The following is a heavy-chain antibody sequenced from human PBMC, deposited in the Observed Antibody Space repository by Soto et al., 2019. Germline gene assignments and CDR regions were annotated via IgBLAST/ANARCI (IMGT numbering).Heavy chain of an antibody. CDR3: ATERRVDSCSSASY. J-gene: IGHJ4*02. CDR1: GFTFSDFA. V-gene: IGHV3-30-3*01. Sequence: QVLLVESGGGVVQPGRSLKLYCAAAGFTFSDFAMHWVRQAPGKGLEWVAVIAYDSSVKYYADSVKGRFTISRDNSMNTLFLQMNSLRGEDTAVYYCATERRVDSCSSASYWVQGALVTVSS. D-gene: IGHD5-12*01. CDR2: IAYDSSVK.